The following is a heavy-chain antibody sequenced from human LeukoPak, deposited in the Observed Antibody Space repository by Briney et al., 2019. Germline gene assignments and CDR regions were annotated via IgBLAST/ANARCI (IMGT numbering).Heavy chain of an antibody. CDR1: GFTFSSYS. Sequence: GGSLRLSCAASGFTFSSYSMNWVRQAPGKGLEWVSSISSSSSYIYYADSVKGRFTISRDNAKNSLYLQMNSLRAEDTAVYYCARDRALYYPVPATSVAPELDYWGQGTLVTVSS. D-gene: IGHD5-12*01. CDR2: ISSSSSYI. V-gene: IGHV3-21*01. CDR3: ARDRALYYPVPATSVAPELDY. J-gene: IGHJ4*02.